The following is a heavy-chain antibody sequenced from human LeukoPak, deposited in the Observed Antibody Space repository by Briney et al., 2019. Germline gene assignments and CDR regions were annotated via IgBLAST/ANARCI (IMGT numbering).Heavy chain of an antibody. CDR3: ARSLGTMIVVVTHNWFDP. CDR2: IYTSGST. V-gene: IGHV4-61*02. J-gene: IGHJ5*02. D-gene: IGHD3-22*01. Sequence: PSETLSLTCTVSGGSISSGSYYWSWIRQPAGKGLEWIGRIYTSGSTNYNPSLKSRVTISVDTSKNQFSLKLSSVTAADTAVYHCARSLGTMIVVVTHNWFDPWGQGTLVTVSS. CDR1: GGSISSGSYY.